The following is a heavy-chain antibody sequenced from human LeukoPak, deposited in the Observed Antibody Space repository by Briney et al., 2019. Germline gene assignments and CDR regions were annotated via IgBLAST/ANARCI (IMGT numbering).Heavy chain of an antibody. J-gene: IGHJ4*02. Sequence: ASVKVSCKASGYTFTSYFLHWVRQAPGQGLEWMGIINPSTGSTTYAQKFQGRVTMTTDTSASTAYMELRSLRSDDTAVYYCARDNWGSVRGVKGDYWGQGTLVTVSS. CDR1: GYTFTSYF. CDR2: INPSTGST. D-gene: IGHD3-10*01. V-gene: IGHV1-46*01. CDR3: ARDNWGSVRGVKGDY.